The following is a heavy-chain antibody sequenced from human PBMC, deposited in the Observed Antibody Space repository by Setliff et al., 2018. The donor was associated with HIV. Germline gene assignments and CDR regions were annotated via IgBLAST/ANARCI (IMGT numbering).Heavy chain of an antibody. V-gene: IGHV4-34*01. CDR2: TDHSGTT. CDR3: ARVRNYNFWSGYLDY. J-gene: IGHJ4*02. D-gene: IGHD3-3*01. CDR1: GGSFSAYY. Sequence: SETLSLTCAVYGGSFSAYYWSWIRQPPGKGLEWVGETDHSGTTNQNPSLSSRVTISVDPSKNQFSLKLSSVTAADTAVYYCARVRNYNFWSGYLDYWGQGTLVTVS.